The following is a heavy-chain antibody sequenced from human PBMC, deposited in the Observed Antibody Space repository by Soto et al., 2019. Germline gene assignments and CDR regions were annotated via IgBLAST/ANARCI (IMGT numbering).Heavy chain of an antibody. V-gene: IGHV4-30-2*06. CDR3: ARGGGYDSFDY. Sequence: SETPSLTCTVSGASISYGGFSWSWIRQSQGKGXAXIGXXSXLXXXYXXXXFKSRLTMSIDRTRNQFSLKLSSVTAADMAVYYCARGGGYDSFDYWGQGVLVTVSS. J-gene: IGHJ4*02. D-gene: IGHD5-12*01. CDR2: XSXLXXX. CDR1: GASISYGGFS.